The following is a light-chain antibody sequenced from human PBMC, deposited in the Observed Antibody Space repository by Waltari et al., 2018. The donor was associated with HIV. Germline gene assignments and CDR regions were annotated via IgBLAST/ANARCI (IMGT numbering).Light chain of an antibody. CDR3: QQYGSSPPYT. CDR1: QSVSISY. J-gene: IGKJ2*01. V-gene: IGKV3-20*01. CDR2: GAA. Sequence: EIVLTQSPGTLSLSPGERATLSCRASQSVSISYLAWYQQKPGQAPRRLIYGAASRATGIPDRFSGSGSGTDFTLTISRLEPEDFAVYYCQQYGSSPPYTFGQGTKLDIK.